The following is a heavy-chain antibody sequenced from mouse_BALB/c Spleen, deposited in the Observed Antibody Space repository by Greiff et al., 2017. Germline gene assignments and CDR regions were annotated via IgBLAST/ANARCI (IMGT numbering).Heavy chain of an antibody. V-gene: IGHV1-82*01. CDR1: GYAFSSSW. D-gene: IGHD1-1*01. CDR2: IYPGDGDT. J-gene: IGHJ3*01. CDR3: ARGITLAY. Sequence: VQVVESGPELVKPGASVKISCKASGYAFSSSWMNWVKQRPGQGLEWIGRIYPGDGDTNYNGKFKGKATLTADKSSSTAYMQLSSLTSVDSAVYFCARGITLAYWGQGTLVTVSA.